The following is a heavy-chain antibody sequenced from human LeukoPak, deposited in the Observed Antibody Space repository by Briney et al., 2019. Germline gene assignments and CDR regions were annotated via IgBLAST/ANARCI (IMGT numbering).Heavy chain of an antibody. CDR2: INHSGST. CDR3: ARAQTSRYSGYDFFDY. Sequence: SETLSLTCAVYGGSFSGYYWSWIRQPPGKGLEWIGEINHSGSTNYNPSLKSRVTISVDTSKNQFSLKLSSVTAADTAVYYCARAQTSRYSGYDFFDYWGQGTLVTVSS. D-gene: IGHD5-12*01. CDR1: GGSFSGYY. V-gene: IGHV4-34*01. J-gene: IGHJ4*02.